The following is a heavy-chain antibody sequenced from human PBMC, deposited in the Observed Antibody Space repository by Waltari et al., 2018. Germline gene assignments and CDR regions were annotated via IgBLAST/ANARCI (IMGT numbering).Heavy chain of an antibody. CDR2: IYYSGST. CDR3: ARGGGSGSWNYGMDV. V-gene: IGHV4-59*08. CDR1: GGSISSYY. Sequence: QVQLQESGPGLVKPSETLSLTCTVSGGSISSYYWSWIRQPPGKGLEWIGYIYYSGSTNYNPSLKSRVTISVDTSKNQFSLKLSSVTAADTAVYYCARGGGSGSWNYGMDVWGQGTTVTVSS. D-gene: IGHD3-10*01. J-gene: IGHJ6*02.